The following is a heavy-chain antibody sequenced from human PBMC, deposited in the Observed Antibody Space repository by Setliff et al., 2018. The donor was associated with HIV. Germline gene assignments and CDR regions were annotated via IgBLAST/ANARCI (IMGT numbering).Heavy chain of an antibody. D-gene: IGHD3-10*01. CDR2: IGPVGTST. J-gene: IGHJ4*02. CDR3: AKVMTLWFGASDS. CDR1: GFTFSSYA. V-gene: IGHV3-23*01. Sequence: GGSLRLSCAASGFTFSSYAMSWVRQAPGKGLEWVSAIGPVGTSTYYADSVRGRFTISRDNSKNTLFLQMNSLRAEDTAIYYCAKVMTLWFGASDSWGQGTRVTVSS.